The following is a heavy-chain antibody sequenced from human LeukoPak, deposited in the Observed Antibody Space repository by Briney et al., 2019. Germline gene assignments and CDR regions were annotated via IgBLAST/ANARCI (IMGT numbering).Heavy chain of an antibody. CDR3: ARSGYDYVWGSYRPYYFDY. CDR2: ISSSGSTI. CDR1: GFIVRSSY. J-gene: IGHJ4*02. V-gene: IGHV3-11*04. D-gene: IGHD3-16*02. Sequence: GGSLRLSCAASGFIVRSSYMSWIRQAPGKGLEWVSYISSSGSTIYYADSVKGRFTISRDNAKNSLYLQMNSLRAEDTAVYYCARSGYDYVWGSYRPYYFDYWGQGTLVTVSS.